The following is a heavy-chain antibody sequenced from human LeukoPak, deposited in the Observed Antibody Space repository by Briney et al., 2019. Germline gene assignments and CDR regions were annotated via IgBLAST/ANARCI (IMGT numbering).Heavy chain of an antibody. D-gene: IGHD3-22*01. CDR1: GGTFSSYA. CDR3: AAAVYYYDSSGYYGGFDY. CDR2: IIPIFGTA. V-gene: IGHV1-69*05. Sequence: SVKVSCKASGGTFSSYAISWVRQAPGQGLEWMGGIIPIFGTANYAQKFQGRVTITTDESTSTAYMELSSLRSEDTAVCYCAAAVYYYDSSGYYGGFDYWGQGTLVTVSS. J-gene: IGHJ4*02.